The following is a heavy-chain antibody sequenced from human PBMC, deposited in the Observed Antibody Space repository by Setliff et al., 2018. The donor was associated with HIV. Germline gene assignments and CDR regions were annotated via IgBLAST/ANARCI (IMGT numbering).Heavy chain of an antibody. D-gene: IGHD3-22*01. V-gene: IGHV5-51*01. CDR3: ARVDMGYYYDSSGYSHIDH. CDR2: IYPDESDS. CDR1: GYSFPTYW. J-gene: IGHJ4*02. Sequence: GESLKISCKGSGYSFPTYWIAWVRQMPGKGLEWMGVIYPDESDSRYSPSFRGQVTISADKSINTAYLQLSSLKASDTAMYYCARVDMGYYYDSSGYSHIDHWGQGTLVTVS.